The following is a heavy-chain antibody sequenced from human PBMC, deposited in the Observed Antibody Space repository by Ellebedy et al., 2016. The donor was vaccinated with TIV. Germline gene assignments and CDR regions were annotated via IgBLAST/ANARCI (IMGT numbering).Heavy chain of an antibody. D-gene: IGHD3-22*01. CDR2: LYYNGNA. CDR1: GGSISSRSYY. CDR3: ARCETGSGSGCCNWLDP. J-gene: IGHJ5*02. V-gene: IGHV4-39*07. Sequence: MPSETLSLTCTVSGGSISSRSYYSGWIRQHPGKNLEWIGTLYYNGNASYNPSLRSRVSISIEPSKNQFSLRLSSVTAADTAVYYCARCETGSGSGCCNWLDPWGQGTLVTFSS.